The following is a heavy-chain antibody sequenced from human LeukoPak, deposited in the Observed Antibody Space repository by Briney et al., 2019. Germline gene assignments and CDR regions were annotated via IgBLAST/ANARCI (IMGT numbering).Heavy chain of an antibody. CDR2: IYSGGST. Sequence: GGSLRLSCAASGFTVSTNYMSWVRQAPGKGLERVSVIYSGGSTYYADSVKGRFTISRDNSKNTVYLQMNSLRAEDTAVYYCARTMVRGVMSMDVWGQGTTVTVSS. CDR3: ARTMVRGVMSMDV. V-gene: IGHV3-53*01. J-gene: IGHJ6*02. CDR1: GFTVSTNY. D-gene: IGHD3-10*01.